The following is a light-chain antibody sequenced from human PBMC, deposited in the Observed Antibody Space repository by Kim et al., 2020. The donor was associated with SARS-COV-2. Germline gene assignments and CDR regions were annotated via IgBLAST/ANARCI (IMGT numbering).Light chain of an antibody. CDR1: QGIRND. CDR3: LQDYTYPWT. Sequence: ESIGDRVTITCRPSQGIRNDLSGYQQKPGQAPKVLVYAASSLQPGVPSRFSVSGSDTDFTLTTSSLQPEDAATYNCLQDYTYPWTFGQGTKVDIK. CDR2: AAS. J-gene: IGKJ1*01. V-gene: IGKV1-6*01.